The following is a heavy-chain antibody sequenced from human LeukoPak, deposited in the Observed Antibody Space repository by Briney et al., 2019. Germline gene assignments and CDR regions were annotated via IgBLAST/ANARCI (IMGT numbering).Heavy chain of an antibody. CDR2: IIGSGGTT. CDR1: GFSFGSFA. Sequence: AGGSLRLSCAASGFSFGSFAMSWVRQAPGKGLEWVSGIIGSGGTTFCADSVKGRFTISRDNSKYTLFLQMNSLRAEDTAVYYCARDPNGDYIGAFDMWGPGTMVTVSS. J-gene: IGHJ3*02. CDR3: ARDPNGDYIGAFDM. V-gene: IGHV3-23*01. D-gene: IGHD4-17*01.